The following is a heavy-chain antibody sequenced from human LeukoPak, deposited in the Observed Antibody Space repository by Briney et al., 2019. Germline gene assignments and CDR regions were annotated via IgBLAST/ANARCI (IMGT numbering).Heavy chain of an antibody. Sequence: ASVKVSCKASGFTFTISAMQWVRQARGQRLEWIGWIVVGSGNTNYAQKVQERVTITRDMSTSTAYMELSSLRSEDTAVYYCAARQLWAYEDHFDYWGQGTLVTVSS. V-gene: IGHV1-58*02. D-gene: IGHD5-18*01. CDR1: GFTFTISA. CDR2: IVVGSGNT. CDR3: AARQLWAYEDHFDY. J-gene: IGHJ4*02.